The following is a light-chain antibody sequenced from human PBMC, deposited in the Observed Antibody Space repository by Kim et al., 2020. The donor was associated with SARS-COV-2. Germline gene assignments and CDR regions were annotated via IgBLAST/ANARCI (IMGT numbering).Light chain of an antibody. Sequence: QTVVTQEPSFSVSPGGTVTLTCGLSSGSVSTSYYPSWYQQTPGQAPRTLIYNTNTRSSGVPDRFSGSILGNKAALTITGAQADDESHYYCVLHMGSGIWVFGGGTQLTVL. CDR1: SGSVSTSYY. CDR3: VLHMGSGIWV. V-gene: IGLV8-61*01. J-gene: IGLJ3*02. CDR2: NTN.